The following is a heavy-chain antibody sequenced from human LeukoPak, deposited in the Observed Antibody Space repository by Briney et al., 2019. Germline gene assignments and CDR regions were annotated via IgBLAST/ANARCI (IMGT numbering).Heavy chain of an antibody. CDR1: EFTFDSYA. D-gene: IGHD3-10*01. CDR2: ISYDGSNE. Sequence: GTSLRLSCAASEFTFDSYAMHWVRQAPGKGLEWVAVISYDGSNEYYTDSVRGRFSISRDNSKNTLYLQMNSLSAEDTAVYYCARGSWFGELLPFDYWGQGTLVTVSS. J-gene: IGHJ4*02. CDR3: ARGSWFGELLPFDY. V-gene: IGHV3-30-3*01.